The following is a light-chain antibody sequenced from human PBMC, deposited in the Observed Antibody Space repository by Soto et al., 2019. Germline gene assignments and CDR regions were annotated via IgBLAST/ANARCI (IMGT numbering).Light chain of an antibody. J-gene: IGLJ3*02. CDR1: SGDMGSYNY. CDR2: EVN. Sequence: QSALTQPPSASGSPGQSVAISCSGTSGDMGSYNYVSWYQQHPGKAPKLIIYEVNKRTSGVPDRFSGSKSGNTASLTVSGLKAEDEAYYYCSSFAAGGVFGGGTKLTVL. CDR3: SSFAAGGV. V-gene: IGLV2-8*01.